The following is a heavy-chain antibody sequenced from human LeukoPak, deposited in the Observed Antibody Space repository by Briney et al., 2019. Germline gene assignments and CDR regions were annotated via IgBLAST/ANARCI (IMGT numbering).Heavy chain of an antibody. V-gene: IGHV3-48*01. CDR1: GFPLSSYS. J-gene: IGHJ4*02. Sequence: GGSLRLSCTASGFPLSSYSMNWIRQAPGKGLEWISHISASGSAIYYVDSVKGRVTVSRDNARNSLFLQMDSPRAEDKAVYYCVRVKGSYFDYWGPETLVTVSS. CDR3: VRVKGSYFDY. D-gene: IGHD2-15*01. CDR2: ISASGSAI.